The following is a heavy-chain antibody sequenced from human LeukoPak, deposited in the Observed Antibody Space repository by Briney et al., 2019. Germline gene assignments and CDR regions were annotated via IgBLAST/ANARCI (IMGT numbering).Heavy chain of an antibody. CDR2: IKEDGSEK. CDR1: GFTFSSYW. CDR3: ARDEQLSDAFDI. Sequence: GGSLRLSCAAPGFTFSSYWMSWVRQAPGKGLEWVANIKEDGSEKYYVDSVEGRFTISRDNAKNSLYLQMNSLRAEDTAVYYCARDEQLSDAFDIWGQGTMVTVSS. V-gene: IGHV3-7*05. J-gene: IGHJ3*02. D-gene: IGHD2-2*01.